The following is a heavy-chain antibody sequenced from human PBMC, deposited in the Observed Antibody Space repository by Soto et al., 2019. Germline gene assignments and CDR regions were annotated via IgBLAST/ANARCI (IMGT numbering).Heavy chain of an antibody. Sequence: GGSLRLSCAASGFTFSDYYMSWIRQAPGKGLEWVSYISSSSSYTNYADSVKGRFTISRDNAKNSLYLQMNSLRAEDTAVYYCARQGIAARSGAFDIWGKGTMVTVSS. V-gene: IGHV3-11*06. CDR3: ARQGIAARSGAFDI. D-gene: IGHD6-6*01. J-gene: IGHJ3*02. CDR2: ISSSSSYT. CDR1: GFTFSDYY.